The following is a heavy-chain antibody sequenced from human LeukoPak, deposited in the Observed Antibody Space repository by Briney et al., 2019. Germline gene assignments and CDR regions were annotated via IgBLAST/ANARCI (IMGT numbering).Heavy chain of an antibody. CDR2: INPNTGGT. Sequence: ASVKVSCKASGYTFTDYYIHWVRQAPGQGRDWMAWINPNTGGTHSAQEFQGRVTMTRETSISTACLELSRLRSDDTAVYYCARVGFCSGGTCPYYLDQWGQGTLVSVSS. D-gene: IGHD2-15*01. J-gene: IGHJ4*02. V-gene: IGHV1-2*02. CDR1: GYTFTDYY. CDR3: ARVGFCSGGTCPYYLDQ.